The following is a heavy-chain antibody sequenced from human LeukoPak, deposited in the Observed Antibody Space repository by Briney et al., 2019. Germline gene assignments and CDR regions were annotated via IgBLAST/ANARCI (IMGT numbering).Heavy chain of an antibody. CDR1: GGSISSSSYY. V-gene: IGHV4-39*01. Sequence: PSETLSLTCTVSGGSISSSSYYWGWIRQPPGKGLEWIGSIYYSGSTYYNPSLKSRVTISVDTSKNQFSLKLSSVTAADTAVYYCARGLRHYGSGSYTDYWGQGTLVTVSS. CDR3: ARGLRHYGSGSYTDY. D-gene: IGHD3-10*01. CDR2: IYYSGST. J-gene: IGHJ4*02.